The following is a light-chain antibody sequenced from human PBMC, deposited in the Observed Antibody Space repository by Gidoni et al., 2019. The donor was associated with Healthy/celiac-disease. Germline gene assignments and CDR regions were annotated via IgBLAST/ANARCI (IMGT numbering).Light chain of an antibody. J-gene: IGLJ2*01. CDR2: GNS. V-gene: IGLV1-40*01. CDR3: QSYDSSLSVV. CDR1: SSNIGAGYE. Sequence: SVLTQPPSVSGAPGQRVTISCIGSSSNIGAGYEVHRDQQLPGTAPNRLIYGNSNRPSGVPYRFSGSKSGASASLAITGLQAEDEADYYCQSYDSSLSVVFGGGTKLTGL.